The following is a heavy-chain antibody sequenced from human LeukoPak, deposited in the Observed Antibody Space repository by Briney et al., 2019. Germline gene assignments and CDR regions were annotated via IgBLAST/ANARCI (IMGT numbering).Heavy chain of an antibody. CDR3: ARLIFYYSGGNYYWDAFDI. V-gene: IGHV5-51*01. CDR2: IYPGDSDT. CDR1: GYSFTNYW. D-gene: IGHD2-15*01. J-gene: IGHJ3*02. Sequence: GESLKISCKGSGYSFTNYWIGWVRQMPGKGLEWMGIIYPGDSDTRYSPSFQGQVTISVDKSFSTAYLQWSSLKASDTAMYYCARLIFYYSGGNYYWDAFDIWGQGTMVTVSS.